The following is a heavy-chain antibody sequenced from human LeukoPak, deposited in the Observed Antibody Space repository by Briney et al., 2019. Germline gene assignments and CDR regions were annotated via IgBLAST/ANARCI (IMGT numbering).Heavy chain of an antibody. CDR1: GFTFSSYW. V-gene: IGHV3-7*01. Sequence: GGSLRLSCAASGFTFSSYWMSWVRQAPGKGLEWVANIKQDGSEKYYVDSVKGRFTISRDNARNSLYLQMNSLRAEDTAVYYCARGIEVVPGNKNWFDPWGQGTLVTVSS. D-gene: IGHD2-2*01. CDR2: IKQDGSEK. J-gene: IGHJ5*02. CDR3: ARGIEVVPGNKNWFDP.